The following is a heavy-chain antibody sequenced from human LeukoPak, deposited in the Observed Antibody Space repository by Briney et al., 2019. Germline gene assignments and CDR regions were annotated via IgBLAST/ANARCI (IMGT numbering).Heavy chain of an antibody. CDR2: SNPNNGDT. J-gene: IGHJ4*02. CDR3: ARPDYDDDDSSGTHD. V-gene: IGHV1-2*02. CDR1: GYTFIGSY. D-gene: IGHD4-17*01. Sequence: ASVKVSCKTSGYTFIGSYIHWVRQAPGQGLEWMGWSNPNNGDTIYAQKFQDRVKMTRDPSITTAYMELTKLRSDDTAVYYCARPDYDDDDSSGTHDWGQGTLVTVSS.